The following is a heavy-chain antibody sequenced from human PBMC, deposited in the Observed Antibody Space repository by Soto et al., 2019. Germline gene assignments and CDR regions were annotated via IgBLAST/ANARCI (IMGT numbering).Heavy chain of an antibody. CDR2: ISYDGSNK. J-gene: IGHJ4*02. D-gene: IGHD6-13*01. Sequence: GGSLRLSCAASGFTFSSYGMHWVRQAPGKGLEWVAVISYDGSNKYYADSVKGRFTISRDNSKNTLYLQMNSLRAEDTAVYYCAKEPAGYFDYWGQGTLVTVSS. CDR3: AKEPAGYFDY. V-gene: IGHV3-30*18. CDR1: GFTFSSYG.